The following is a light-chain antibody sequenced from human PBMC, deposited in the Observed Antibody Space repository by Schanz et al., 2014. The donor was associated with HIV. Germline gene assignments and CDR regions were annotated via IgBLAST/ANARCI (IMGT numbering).Light chain of an antibody. J-gene: IGLJ3*02. Sequence: QSVLTQPPSVSAAPGQKVTISCSGSSSNIGNNYVSWYQQLPGTAPKLLIYGNSNRPSGIPDRFSGTKSDTSASLAISGLRSDDEADYYCATWDDSLNGPVFGGGTKLTVL. CDR1: SSNIGNNY. CDR3: ATWDDSLNGPV. CDR2: GNS. V-gene: IGLV1-51*02.